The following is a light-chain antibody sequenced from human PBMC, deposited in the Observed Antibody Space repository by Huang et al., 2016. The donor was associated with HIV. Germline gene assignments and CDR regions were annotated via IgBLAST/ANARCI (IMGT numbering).Light chain of an antibody. Sequence: DIQMTPSPSSRSASVGDRVTITCRASQSISNYLSWYQQKPGKAPNLLIYAASNLQSGVPSRFSGSGAGTDFTLTISSLQPEDFATYFCQQNYSTPYTFGQGTKLEIK. V-gene: IGKV1-39*01. CDR2: AAS. J-gene: IGKJ2*01. CDR3: QQNYSTPYT. CDR1: QSISNY.